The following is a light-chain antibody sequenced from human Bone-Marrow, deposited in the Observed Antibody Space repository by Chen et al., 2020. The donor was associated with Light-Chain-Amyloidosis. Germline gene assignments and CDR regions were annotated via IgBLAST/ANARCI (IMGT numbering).Light chain of an antibody. V-gene: IGKV3-15*01. J-gene: IGKJ3*01. CDR1: QSVNNH. CDR3: QQYYDWPT. Sequence: EIVMTQSPVTLSVSPGERATLSCRASQSVNNHLAWYQQKPGQTPRLLIYGASTRAPATPTRISCSGSGTEFTLTISSLKSEDVAVYYCQQYYDWPTFGPGTKVHI. CDR2: GAS.